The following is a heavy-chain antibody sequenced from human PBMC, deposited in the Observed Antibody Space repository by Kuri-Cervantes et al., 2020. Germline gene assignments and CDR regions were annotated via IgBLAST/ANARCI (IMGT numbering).Heavy chain of an antibody. D-gene: IGHD5-12*01. CDR3: ARECGYDYFRSGGWFDP. J-gene: IGHJ5*02. CDR2: INSDGSST. Sequence: GGSLRLSCAASEFTFSNYWMSWVRQAPGKGLEWVSRINSDGSSTSYADSVKGRFTISRDNAKNTLYLQMNSLRAEDTAVYYCARECGYDYFRSGGWFDPWGQGTLVTVSS. V-gene: IGHV3-74*01. CDR1: EFTFSNYW.